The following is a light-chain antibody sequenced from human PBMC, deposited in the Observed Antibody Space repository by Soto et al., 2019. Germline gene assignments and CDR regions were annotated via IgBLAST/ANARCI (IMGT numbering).Light chain of an antibody. V-gene: IGKV1-5*01. CDR2: DAS. CDR3: QQYNSYSPWT. J-gene: IGKJ1*01. Sequence: DIQMTQSPSTLSASVGDSVTITCRASQNIRNWLAWYQQKPGKAPNPLIYDASNLQSGVPSRFSGSGAGTEFTLTIGSLQPDDFATYYCQQYNSYSPWTFGQGTKVDIK. CDR1: QNIRNW.